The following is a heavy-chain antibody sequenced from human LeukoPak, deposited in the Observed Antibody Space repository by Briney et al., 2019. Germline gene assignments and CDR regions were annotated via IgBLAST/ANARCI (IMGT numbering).Heavy chain of an antibody. CDR3: AKDDYGSGSYIT. D-gene: IGHD3-10*01. CDR2: ISGSGGST. V-gene: IGHV3-23*01. Sequence: GGSLRLSCAASGFTFSSYAMSWVRQAPGKGLEWVSAISGSGGSTYYADSVKGRFTISRDNSKNTLYLQMNSLRAEDTAVYYYAKDDYGSGSYITWGQGTLVTVSS. CDR1: GFTFSSYA. J-gene: IGHJ5*02.